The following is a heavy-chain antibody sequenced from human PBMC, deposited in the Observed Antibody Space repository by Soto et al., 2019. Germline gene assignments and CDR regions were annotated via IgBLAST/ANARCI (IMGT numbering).Heavy chain of an antibody. Sequence: QVQLQQSGPGLVKPSQTLSLTCAISGDGVSTNSATWDWIRQSPSRGLEWLGRTYYRSKWDYDYAAAVKGRXXXNXXTSNNQVSLHLHSVTPDDTAVYYCARLIGNSWLDSWGQGTLVTVSS. CDR3: ARLIGNSWLDS. J-gene: IGHJ5*01. CDR2: TYYRSKWDY. D-gene: IGHD2-8*01. V-gene: IGHV6-1*01. CDR1: GDGVSTNSAT.